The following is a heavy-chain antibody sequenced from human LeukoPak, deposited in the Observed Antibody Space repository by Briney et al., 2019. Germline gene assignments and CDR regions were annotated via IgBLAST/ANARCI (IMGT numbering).Heavy chain of an antibody. CDR2: IWYDGSNK. CDR1: GFTFSSYG. J-gene: IGHJ4*02. D-gene: IGHD4-17*01. V-gene: IGHV3-33*01. CDR3: ARDKSDGDYGGGFFDY. Sequence: GGSLRLSCAASGFTFSSYGMHWVRQAPGKGLEWVAVIWYDGSNKYYADSVKGRFTISRDNSKNTLYLQMNSLRAEDTAVYYCARDKSDGDYGGGFFDYWGQGTLVTVSS.